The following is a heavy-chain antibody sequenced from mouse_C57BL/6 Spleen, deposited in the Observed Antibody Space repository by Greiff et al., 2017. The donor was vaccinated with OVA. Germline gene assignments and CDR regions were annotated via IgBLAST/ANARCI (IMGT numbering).Heavy chain of an antibody. J-gene: IGHJ3*01. Sequence: VQLQQSGAELARPGASVKMSCKASGYTFTSYTMHWVKQRPGQGLEWIGYINPSSGYTKYNQKFKDKATLTADKSSSTAYMQLSSLTSEDSAVYYCAEGIYYDYDGFAYWGQGTLVTVSA. D-gene: IGHD2-4*01. CDR2: INPSSGYT. CDR1: GYTFTSYT. CDR3: AEGIYYDYDGFAY. V-gene: IGHV1-4*01.